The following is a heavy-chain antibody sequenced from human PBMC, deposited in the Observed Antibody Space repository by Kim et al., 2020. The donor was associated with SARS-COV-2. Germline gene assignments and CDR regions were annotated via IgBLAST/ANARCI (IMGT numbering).Heavy chain of an antibody. J-gene: IGHJ6*02. Sequence: SVKVSCKASGGTFSSYAISWVRQAPGQGLEWMGRIIPILGIANYAQKFQGRVTITADKSTSTAYMELSSLRSEDTAVYYCASLGLYYYYGMDVWGQGTTVTVSS. CDR3: ASLGLYYYYGMDV. CDR2: IIPILGIA. CDR1: GGTFSSYA. D-gene: IGHD7-27*01. V-gene: IGHV1-69*04.